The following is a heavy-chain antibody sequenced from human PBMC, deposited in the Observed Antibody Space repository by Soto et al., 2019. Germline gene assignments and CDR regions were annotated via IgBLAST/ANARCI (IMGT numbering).Heavy chain of an antibody. J-gene: IGHJ4*02. CDR2: IYYSGST. CDR3: ARQVGGWAPWYFDY. V-gene: IGHV4-59*08. D-gene: IGHD6-19*01. CDR1: GGSISSYY. Sequence: AETLSLTCTVSGGSISSYYWSWIRQPPGKGLEWIGYIYYSGSTNYNPSLKSRVTISVDTSKNQFSLKLSSVTAADTAVYYCARQVGGWAPWYFDYWGQGTLVTVSS.